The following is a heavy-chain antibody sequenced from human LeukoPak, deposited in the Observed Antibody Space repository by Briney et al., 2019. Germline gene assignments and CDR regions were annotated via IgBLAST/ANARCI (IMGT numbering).Heavy chain of an antibody. J-gene: IGHJ4*02. V-gene: IGHV4-61*02. CDR3: ARGGIPDY. D-gene: IGHD2-21*01. CDR2: FYTSATP. Sequence: MTSETLSLTCTVSGGSISRGSYFWSWIRQPAGKGLEWIGRFYTSATPNYNPSLKSRVTISVDTSRNQFSLKLSSVTAADTAVYYCARGGIPDYWGQGILVTVSS. CDR1: GGSISRGSYF.